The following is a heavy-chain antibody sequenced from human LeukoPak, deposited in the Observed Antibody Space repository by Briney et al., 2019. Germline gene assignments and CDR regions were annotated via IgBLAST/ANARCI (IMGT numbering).Heavy chain of an antibody. D-gene: IGHD2-2*01. CDR3: ARDRCSSTSCFYVY. Sequence: GGSLRLSCAASGFTFSHYWMTWVRQAPGKGLEWVANIKQDGSEQYYVDSVKGRFTISRDNAKNSLYLQMNSLRVEDTAVYYCARDRCSSTSCFYVYWGQGTLVTVSS. CDR1: GFTFSHYW. V-gene: IGHV3-7*01. J-gene: IGHJ4*02. CDR2: IKQDGSEQ.